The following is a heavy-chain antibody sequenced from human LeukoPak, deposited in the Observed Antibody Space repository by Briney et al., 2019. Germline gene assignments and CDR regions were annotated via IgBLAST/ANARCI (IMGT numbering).Heavy chain of an antibody. V-gene: IGHV3-30*18. Sequence: GGSLRLSCAASGFTFSTYGMHWVRQAPGKGLEWVAVISYDGSNKYHADSVKGRFTISRDNSKNTLYLQMNSLRAEDTAVFYCAKDRHDYSNSFDYWGQGTLVTVSS. J-gene: IGHJ4*02. D-gene: IGHD4-11*01. CDR2: ISYDGSNK. CDR1: GFTFSTYG. CDR3: AKDRHDYSNSFDY.